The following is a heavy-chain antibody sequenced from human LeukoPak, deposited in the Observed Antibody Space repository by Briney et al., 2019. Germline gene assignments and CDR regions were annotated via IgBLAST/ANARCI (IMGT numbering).Heavy chain of an antibody. D-gene: IGHD6-19*01. Sequence: GGSLRLSCAASGFTFSSYAMSWVRQAPGKGLEWVSAISGSGGSTYYADSVKGRFTISRDNSKNTLYLQMNSLRAEDTAVYYCAKSCGGSGWWCFDSWGQGTLVTVSA. V-gene: IGHV3-23*01. CDR3: AKSCGGSGWWCFDS. CDR1: GFTFSSYA. CDR2: ISGSGGST. J-gene: IGHJ5*01.